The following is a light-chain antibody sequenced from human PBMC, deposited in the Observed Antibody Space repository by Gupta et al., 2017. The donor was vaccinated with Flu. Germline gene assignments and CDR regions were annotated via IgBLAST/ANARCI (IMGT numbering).Light chain of an antibody. Sequence: QRVTISCAGSSSNIGTNYVYWYQQFPGTAPKLLIYRNNQRPSGVPDRFSGSKSGTAASLAISGRQSEDEANYYCAAWDDSLGGLFGGGTQLTVL. J-gene: IGLJ2*01. CDR3: AAWDDSLGGL. CDR1: SSNIGTNY. CDR2: RNN. V-gene: IGLV1-47*01.